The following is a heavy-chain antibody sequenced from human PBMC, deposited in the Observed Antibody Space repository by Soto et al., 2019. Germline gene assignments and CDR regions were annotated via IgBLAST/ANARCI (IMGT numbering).Heavy chain of an antibody. CDR2: FNVVNVNT. CDR1: GYTFTSYA. D-gene: IGHD5-18*01. J-gene: IGHJ4*02. V-gene: IGHV1-3*01. CDR3: ARVGHSYGYYYFDY. Sequence: GASVKVSCKASGYTFTSYAMHWVRQAPGQRFDWLGCFNVVNVNTKYSQNFQGSVTFPRDTSISTAYLELSRLSSDDTAVYYCARVGHSYGYYYFDYWGQGTLVTVSS.